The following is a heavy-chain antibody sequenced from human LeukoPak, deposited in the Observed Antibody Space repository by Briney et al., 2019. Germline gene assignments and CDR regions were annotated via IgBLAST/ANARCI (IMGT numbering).Heavy chain of an antibody. J-gene: IGHJ6*03. D-gene: IGHD4-11*01. V-gene: IGHV3-21*01. CDR3: ASDSITTDYYMDV. Sequence: GGSLRLSCAASGFTFRSYSMNWVRQAPGKGLEWVSSISSSSNYIYYSDSVKGRFTISRDNAKNSLYLQMNSLRAEDTAVYYCASDSITTDYYMDVWGKGTTVTVSS. CDR1: GFTFRSYS. CDR2: ISSSSNYI.